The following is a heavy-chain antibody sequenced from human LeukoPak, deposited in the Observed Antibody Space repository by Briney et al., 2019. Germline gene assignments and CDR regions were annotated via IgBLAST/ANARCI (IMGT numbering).Heavy chain of an antibody. CDR2: ISSSSSAI. Sequence: GGSLRLSCAASGFTFSDSYMTWIRQAPGKGLEWISYISSSSSAIYYADSVKGRFTIARDNAKNSVYLEMNSLRADDTAVYYCARSARLMKGVIEVTALDDWGQGTLVTVSS. D-gene: IGHD3-16*02. CDR1: GFTFSDSY. V-gene: IGHV3-11*04. J-gene: IGHJ4*02. CDR3: ARSARLMKGVIEVTALDD.